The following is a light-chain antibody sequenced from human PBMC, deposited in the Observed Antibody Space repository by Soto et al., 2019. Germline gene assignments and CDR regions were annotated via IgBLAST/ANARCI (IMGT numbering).Light chain of an antibody. CDR3: QHYYYWPPWT. J-gene: IGKJ1*01. CDR2: GVS. V-gene: IGKV3-15*01. Sequence: EIVMTQSPATLSVSPGERATLFCRASQSVSRNLAWHQQKPGQAPRLLIYGVSTRATGVPARFSGSGSGTEFTLTISSLQSEDFAVYYCQHYYYWPPWTFGQGTKVEIK. CDR1: QSVSRN.